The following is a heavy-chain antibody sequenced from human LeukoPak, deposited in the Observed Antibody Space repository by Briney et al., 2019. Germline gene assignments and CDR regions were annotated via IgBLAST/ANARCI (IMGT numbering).Heavy chain of an antibody. V-gene: IGHV3-23*01. D-gene: IGHD1-26*01. CDR1: GFTVSNYA. CDR2: ISGSGGST. J-gene: IGHJ4*02. CDR3: AKVGVTPL. Sequence: GGSLRLSCTVSGFTVSNYATSGVRQAPGKGLEWVSAISGSGGSTYYADSVKGRFTISGDNSKNTLHLQMNSLRAEDTAVYYCAKVGVTPLWGQGTLVTVSS.